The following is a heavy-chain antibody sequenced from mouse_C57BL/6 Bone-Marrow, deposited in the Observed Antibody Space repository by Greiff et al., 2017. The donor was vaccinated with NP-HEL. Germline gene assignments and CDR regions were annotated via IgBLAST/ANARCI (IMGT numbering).Heavy chain of an antibody. CDR3: ASDDYGAY. V-gene: IGHV5-4*01. CDR2: ISDGGSYT. CDR1: GFTFSSYA. J-gene: IGHJ3*01. Sequence: EVHLVESGGGLVKPGGSLKLSCAASGFTFSSYAMSWVRQTPEKRLEWVATISDGGSYTYYPDNVKGRVTISRDNAKNNLYLQMSHLKSEDTAMYYCASDDYGAYWGQGTLVTVSA. D-gene: IGHD2-4*01.